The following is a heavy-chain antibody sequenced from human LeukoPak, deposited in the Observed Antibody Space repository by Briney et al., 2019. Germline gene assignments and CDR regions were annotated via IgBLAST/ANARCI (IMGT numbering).Heavy chain of an antibody. CDR3: ARDQWELLSAFDI. J-gene: IGHJ3*02. Sequence: GASVKVSCKASGYTFTGYYMHWVRQAPGQGLEWMGWISAYNGNTNYAQKLQGRVTMTTDTSTSTAYMELRSLRSDDTAVYYCARDQWELLSAFDIWGQGTMVTVSS. V-gene: IGHV1-18*04. D-gene: IGHD1-26*01. CDR2: ISAYNGNT. CDR1: GYTFTGYY.